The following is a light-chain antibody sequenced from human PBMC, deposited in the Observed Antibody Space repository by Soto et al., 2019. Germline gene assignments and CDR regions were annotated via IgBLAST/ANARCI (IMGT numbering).Light chain of an antibody. CDR3: QQYTQWAIP. V-gene: IGKV3-15*01. J-gene: IGKJ5*01. CDR1: QSVGKY. CDR2: SAS. Sequence: EVVMTQSPDPLSLSTGERASLSCRASQSVGKYLVWYQQKPGQAPRLLIYSASRRPTDIPVRFSGSGSGAEFTLTISSLQAEDFAVYYCQQYTQWAIPFGQGTRLEIK.